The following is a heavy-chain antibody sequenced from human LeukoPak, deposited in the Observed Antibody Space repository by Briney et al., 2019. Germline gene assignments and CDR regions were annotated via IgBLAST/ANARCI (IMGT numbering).Heavy chain of an antibody. CDR3: AKDASTTNNFYFFDY. V-gene: IGHV3-23*01. Sequence: GGSLRLSCAASGFTFTNYAMTWVRQAPGKGLEWISGISKSGDITFYADSVKGRFTISRDTSKSAVYLQMNNLRAEDTAIYYCAKDASTTNNFYFFDYWGQGALATVSS. J-gene: IGHJ4*02. CDR2: ISKSGDIT. D-gene: IGHD1-1*01. CDR1: GFTFTNYA.